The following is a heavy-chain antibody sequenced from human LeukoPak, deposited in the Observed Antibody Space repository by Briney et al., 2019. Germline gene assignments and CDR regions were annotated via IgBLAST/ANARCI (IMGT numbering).Heavy chain of an antibody. CDR3: ARGYPVYCSSTSCYGFDY. CDR1: GVSIGSGGDY. J-gene: IGHJ4*02. CDR2: TYYSGNT. V-gene: IGHV4-31*03. Sequence: TSQTLSLTCTVSGVSIGSGGDYWTWFRQHPGKGLEWIGHTYYSGNTYYNPSLKSRVSISVDTSQNQFSLKLSSVTAADTAVYYCARGYPVYCSSTSCYGFDYWGQGTLVTVSS. D-gene: IGHD2-2*01.